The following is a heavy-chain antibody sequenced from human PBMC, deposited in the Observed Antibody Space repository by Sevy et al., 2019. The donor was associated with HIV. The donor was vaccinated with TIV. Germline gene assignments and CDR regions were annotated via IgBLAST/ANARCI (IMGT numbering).Heavy chain of an antibody. CDR2: IYYSGST. D-gene: IGHD5-18*01. V-gene: IGHV4-59*13. J-gene: IGHJ6*02. CDR3: ARTPRGGYSYGPDYYYYGMEV. CDR1: GGSISSYY. Sequence: SETLSLTCTVSGGSISSYYWSWIRQPPGKGLEWIGYIYYSGSTNYNPSLKSRVTISVDTSKNQFSLKLSSVTAADTAVYYCARTPRGGYSYGPDYYYYGMEVWGQGTTVTVSS.